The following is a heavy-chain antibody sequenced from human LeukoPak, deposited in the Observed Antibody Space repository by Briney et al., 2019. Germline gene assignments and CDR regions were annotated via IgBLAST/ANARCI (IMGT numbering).Heavy chain of an antibody. CDR1: GYTFTDYY. V-gene: IGHV1-2*02. CDR3: ARVYGSGSYYAFDI. J-gene: IGHJ3*02. CDR2: INPNSGGT. Sequence: ASVKVSCKASGYTFTDYYIHWVRQAPGQGLEWVGWINPNSGGTKYAQKFQGRVTMTRDTSISTAYMELSRLRSDDTAVYYCARVYGSGSYYAFDIWGQGTMVTVSS. D-gene: IGHD3-10*01.